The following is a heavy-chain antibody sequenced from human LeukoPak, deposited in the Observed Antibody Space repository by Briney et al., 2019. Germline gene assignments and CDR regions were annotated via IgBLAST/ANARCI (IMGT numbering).Heavy chain of an antibody. CDR2: ISYYGSNK. J-gene: IGHJ6*02. CDR1: GFIFSSYA. V-gene: IGHV3-30-3*01. D-gene: IGHD2-2*01. CDR3: ARDLGDIVVVPAAEYYYYYGMDV. Sequence: GGSLRLSCAASGFIFSSYAMHWVRQAPGKGLEGVAVISYYGSNKYYADSVKGRFNISRDNYKNTLYLQMNSLRAEDPAVYYCARDLGDIVVVPAAEYYYYYGMDVWGQGTTVTVSS.